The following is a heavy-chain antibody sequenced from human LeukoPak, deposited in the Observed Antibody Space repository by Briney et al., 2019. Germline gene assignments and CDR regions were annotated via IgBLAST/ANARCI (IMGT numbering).Heavy chain of an antibody. CDR2: IIPIFGTA. D-gene: IGHD1-7*01. V-gene: IGHV1-69*05. CDR3: ASRGSWYNWNYGGYYYMDV. J-gene: IGHJ6*03. Sequence: SVKVSCKASGGTFSSYAISWVRQAPGQGLEWMGGIIPIFGTANYAQKFQGRVTITTDESTSTAYMELSSLRSEDTAVYYCASRGSWYNWNYGGYYYMDVWAKGPRSPSP. CDR1: GGTFSSYA.